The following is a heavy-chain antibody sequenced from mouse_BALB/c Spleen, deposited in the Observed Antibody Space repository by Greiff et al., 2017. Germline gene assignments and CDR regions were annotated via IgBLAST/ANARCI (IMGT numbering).Heavy chain of an antibody. J-gene: IGHJ4*01. D-gene: IGHD2-3*01. CDR3: ARGGFYENAMDY. CDR1: GFTFSSYT. CDR2: ISNGGGST. V-gene: IGHV5-12-2*01. Sequence: EVQGVESGGGLVQPGGSLKLSCAASGFTFSSYTMSWVRQTPEKRLEWVAYISNGGGSTYYPDTVKGRFTISRDNAKNTLYLQMSSLKSEDTAMYYCARGGFYENAMDYWGQGTSVTVSS.